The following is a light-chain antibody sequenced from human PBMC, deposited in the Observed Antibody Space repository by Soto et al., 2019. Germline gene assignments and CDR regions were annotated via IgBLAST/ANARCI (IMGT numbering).Light chain of an antibody. CDR2: GAS. V-gene: IGKV3-15*01. J-gene: IGKJ5*01. CDR1: QSVSNN. CDR3: QQYKSWPIT. Sequence: EILMTQSPSTLSVSAGDRATLSCRASQSVSNNLAWYQQRPGQVPRLLIYGASTRATGIPARCSGSGSGTEFTLTISGLQSEDFEVYYCQQYKSWPITFGQGTRLEIK.